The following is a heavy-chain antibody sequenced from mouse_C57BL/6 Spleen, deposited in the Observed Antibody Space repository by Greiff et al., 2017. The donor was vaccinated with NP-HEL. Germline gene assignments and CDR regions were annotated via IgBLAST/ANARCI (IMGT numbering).Heavy chain of an antibody. CDR2: ISNGSSTI. D-gene: IGHD1-1*01. CDR1: GFTFSDYG. V-gene: IGHV5-17*01. Sequence: DVKLQESGGGLVKPGGSLKLSCAASGFTFSDYGMHWVRQAPEKGLEWVAYISNGSSTIYYADTVKGRITIPRDNSTNTLFLQMTSLRSEDTAMYYCASTVVARDAMDYWGQGTSVTVYS. J-gene: IGHJ4*01. CDR3: ASTVVARDAMDY.